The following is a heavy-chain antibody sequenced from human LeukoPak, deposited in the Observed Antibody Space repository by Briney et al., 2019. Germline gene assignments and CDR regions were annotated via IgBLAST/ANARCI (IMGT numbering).Heavy chain of an antibody. CDR2: ISGSVGST. D-gene: IGHD3-10*01. J-gene: IGHJ4*02. CDR3: AKVGQTWFGEPRGGFDY. Sequence: GGSLRLSCAASGFTFSSYAMSWVRQAPGKGLEWVSAISGSVGSTYYADSVKGRFTISRDNSKNTLYLQMNSLRAEDTAVYYCAKVGQTWFGEPRGGFDYWGQGTLVTVSS. V-gene: IGHV3-23*01. CDR1: GFTFSSYA.